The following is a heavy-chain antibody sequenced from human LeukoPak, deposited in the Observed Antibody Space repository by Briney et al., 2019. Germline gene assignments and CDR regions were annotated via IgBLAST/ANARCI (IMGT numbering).Heavy chain of an antibody. CDR2: INAGNGNT. D-gene: IGHD6-13*01. CDR1: GYTFTSYA. V-gene: IGHV1-3*01. Sequence: ASVKVSCKASGYTFTSYAMHWVRQAPGQRLEWMGWINAGNGNTKYSQKFQGRVTITRDTSASTAYMELSSLRSEDTAVYYCARILPGIAAAGRGPPLGLPGRGQGTLVTVSS. CDR3: ARILPGIAAAGRGPPLGLPG. J-gene: IGHJ4*02.